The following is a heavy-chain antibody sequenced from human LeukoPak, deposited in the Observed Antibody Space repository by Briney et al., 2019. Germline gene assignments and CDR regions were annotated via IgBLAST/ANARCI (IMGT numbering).Heavy chain of an antibody. CDR2: ISTSGATI. CDR3: AREGIGHYYYYYYMDV. D-gene: IGHD2-21*01. V-gene: IGHV3-48*03. CDR1: GFTFSSYE. J-gene: IGHJ6*03. Sequence: PGGSLRLSCAASGFTFSSYEMNWVRQAPGKGLEWGAYISTSGATIYYADSVKGRFTISRDNAKNSLYLQMNSLRAEDTAVYYCAREGIGHYYYYYYMDVWGKGTTVTISS.